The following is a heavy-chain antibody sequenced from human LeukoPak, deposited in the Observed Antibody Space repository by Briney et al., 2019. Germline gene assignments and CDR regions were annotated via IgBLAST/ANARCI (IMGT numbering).Heavy chain of an antibody. V-gene: IGHV3-21*01. CDR2: ISSRSSYM. Sequence: GGSLRPSCAASGITFSSYSVNWIRQAPGKGLEWVSSISSRSSYMYYADSVKGRFTISRDNAKNSLYLQMNSLRAEDTAVYYCATRPGDYVASWSYPIADASGHGTLLTVSS. J-gene: IGHJ5*01. D-gene: IGHD1-26*01. CDR1: GITFSSYS. CDR3: ATRPGDYVASWSYPIADA.